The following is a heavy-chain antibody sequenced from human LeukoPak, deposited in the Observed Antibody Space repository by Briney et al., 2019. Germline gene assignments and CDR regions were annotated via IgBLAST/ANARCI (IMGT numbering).Heavy chain of an antibody. CDR3: ARDGGWLQTQNHYYYHGMDV. CDR1: GGTFSTYA. Sequence: SVKVSCKASGGTFSTYAITWVRQAPGQGLGWMGRILPIFDMANYAQKFQGRVTITADKSTRTAYMELSSLRSDDTAVYYCARDGGWLQTQNHYYYHGMDVWGQGTTVTVSS. D-gene: IGHD5-24*01. CDR2: ILPIFDMA. J-gene: IGHJ6*02. V-gene: IGHV1-69*04.